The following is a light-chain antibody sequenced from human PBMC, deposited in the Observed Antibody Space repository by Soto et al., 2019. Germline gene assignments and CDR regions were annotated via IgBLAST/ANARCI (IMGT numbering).Light chain of an antibody. V-gene: IGKV4-1*01. CDR1: QSVLYRSNNKNY. Sequence: DIVMTQSPDSLAVSLGERATINCKSSQSVLYRSNNKNYLAWYQQKPGQPPKLLIYWASTRESGVPDRVSGSGSGTDFTLTISSLQAEDVAVYYCQQYYSNPITFGPGTRVDIK. J-gene: IGKJ3*01. CDR2: WAS. CDR3: QQYYSNPIT.